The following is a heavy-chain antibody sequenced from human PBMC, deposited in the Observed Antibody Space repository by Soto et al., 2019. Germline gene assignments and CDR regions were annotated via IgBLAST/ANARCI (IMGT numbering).Heavy chain of an antibody. Sequence: GGSLRLSCAASGFTFSSYGMSWVRQAPGKGLEWVSGISGSGGGTYYADSVKGRFTISRDNSKNTLHLQMNRLRAEDTAVYYCAKNPVKFLVAGTHFDYWGQGALVTVSS. CDR3: AKNPVKFLVAGTHFDY. J-gene: IGHJ4*02. V-gene: IGHV3-23*01. D-gene: IGHD6-19*01. CDR2: ISGSGGGT. CDR1: GFTFSSYG.